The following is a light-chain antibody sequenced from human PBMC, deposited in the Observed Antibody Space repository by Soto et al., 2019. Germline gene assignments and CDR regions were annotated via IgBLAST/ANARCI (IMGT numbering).Light chain of an antibody. CDR3: QQYGRSQT. CDR1: ESVSNF. V-gene: IGKV3-11*01. CDR2: DAS. Sequence: EIVLTQSPATLSLSPGERATLSCRASESVSNFLVWYQQKPGQAPRLFIYDASKRATGIPDRFSGSGSGTDFTLTISRLEPEDFAVYFCQQYGRSQTFGQGSKVDI. J-gene: IGKJ1*01.